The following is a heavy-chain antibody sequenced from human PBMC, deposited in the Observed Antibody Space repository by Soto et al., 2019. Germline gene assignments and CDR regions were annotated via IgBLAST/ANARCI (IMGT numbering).Heavy chain of an antibody. D-gene: IGHD6-19*01. Sequence: QVQLVQSGAEVKKPGSSVKVSCKASEDTFSSYGFNWLRQAPGQGPEWMGGIIPISGTGKFAQKFQGRVTITADKSTGTAYLEVSSLRPEDTAVFYCAVGYTTGWFTSFDYWGQGTLVTVSS. CDR3: AVGYTTGWFTSFDY. J-gene: IGHJ4*02. CDR1: EDTFSSYG. V-gene: IGHV1-69*06. CDR2: IIPISGTG.